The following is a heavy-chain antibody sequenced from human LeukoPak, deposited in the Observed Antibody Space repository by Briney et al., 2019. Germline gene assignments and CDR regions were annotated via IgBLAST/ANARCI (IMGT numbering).Heavy chain of an antibody. J-gene: IGHJ6*02. V-gene: IGHV4-59*01. CDR1: GSSISSYY. CDR2: IYYSGST. CDR3: ARSYSSSWSNYYYYGMDV. Sequence: SETLSLTCTVSGSSISSYYWSWIRQPPGKGLEWIGYIYYSGSTNYSPSLKSRVTISVDTSKNQFSLKLSSVTAADTAVYYCARSYSSSWSNYYYYGMDVWGRGTTVTVSS. D-gene: IGHD6-13*01.